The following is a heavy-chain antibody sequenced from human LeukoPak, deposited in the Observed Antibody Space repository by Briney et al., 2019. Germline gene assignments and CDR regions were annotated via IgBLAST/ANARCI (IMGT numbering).Heavy chain of an antibody. V-gene: IGHV4-38-2*02. J-gene: IGHJ2*01. CDR3: ARGNSGSYYWYFDL. D-gene: IGHD1-26*01. CDR1: GYSISNGYY. CDR2: IYHSGST. Sequence: SETLSLTCTVSGYSISNGYYWGWIRQPPRKGLEWIGSIYHSGSTYYNPSLKSRVIISVDTSKNQFSLKLSSVTAADTAMYYCARGNSGSYYWYFDLWGRGTLVTVSS.